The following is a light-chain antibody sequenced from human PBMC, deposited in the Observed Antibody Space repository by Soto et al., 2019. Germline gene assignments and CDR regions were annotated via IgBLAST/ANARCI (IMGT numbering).Light chain of an antibody. J-gene: IGKJ3*01. V-gene: IGKV3-20*01. CDR3: QQYGSSPPFT. CDR2: GAS. CDR1: QSVSSSY. Sequence: EIVLTQSPGTLSLSPGERATLSCRASQSVSSSYLAWYQQKPGQAPRLLIYGASSRATGIPDRFSGSGSGTDFTLTISRLEPEDFAVYYCQQYGSSPPFTLGPVTKVDIK.